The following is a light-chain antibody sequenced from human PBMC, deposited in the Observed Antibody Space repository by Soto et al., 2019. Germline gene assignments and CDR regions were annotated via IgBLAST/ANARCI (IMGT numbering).Light chain of an antibody. CDR1: QTISSRY. J-gene: IGKJ5*01. CDR2: DAS. CDR3: QQYKQWPPIT. Sequence: QSAGTLDLSPGERSKVSCSAIQTISSRYLTWYQQKPGQAARLLVYDASTRATGIPARFSGSGSGTEFTLTISSLESGDFAVYYCQQYKQWPPITFGQGTRLEI. V-gene: IGKV3D-15*01.